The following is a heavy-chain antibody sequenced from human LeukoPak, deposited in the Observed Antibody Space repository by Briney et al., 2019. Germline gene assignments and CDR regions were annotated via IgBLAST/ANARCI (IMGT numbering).Heavy chain of an antibody. V-gene: IGHV3-30*04. CDR2: ISYDGSNK. Sequence: GGSLGLSCQASGLTFSSYAMHWVRQAPGKGLEWVPVISYDGSNKYYADSVKGRFTISRDNSKNTLYLQMNSLRAEDTAVYYCARDPCSGGSCYLFDIWGQGTMVTVSS. J-gene: IGHJ3*02. CDR3: ARDPCSGGSCYLFDI. D-gene: IGHD2-15*01. CDR1: GLTFSSYA.